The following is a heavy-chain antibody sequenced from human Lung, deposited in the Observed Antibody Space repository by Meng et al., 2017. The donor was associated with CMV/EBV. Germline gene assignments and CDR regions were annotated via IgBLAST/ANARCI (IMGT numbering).Heavy chain of an antibody. CDR2: IKADGSEK. V-gene: IGHV3-7*01. CDR3: ACNSWDC. J-gene: IGHJ4*02. CDR1: GFTFSSHW. D-gene: IGHD5-24*01. Sequence: GESXKISCAASGFTFSSHWMCWVRQAPGKGLEWVANIKADGSEKYYVDSVKGRFTVSRDNAKNSLYLQMNSLRAEDKTVYYCACNSWDCWGQGTLVTVSS.